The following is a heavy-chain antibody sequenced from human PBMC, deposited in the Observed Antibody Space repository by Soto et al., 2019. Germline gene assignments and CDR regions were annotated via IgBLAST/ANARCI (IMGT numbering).Heavy chain of an antibody. J-gene: IGHJ3*02. CDR2: ISGSGGST. CDR3: AKVDGCAFDI. CDR1: GFTFSSYA. V-gene: IGHV3-23*01. Sequence: EVQLLESGGGLVQPGGSLRLSCAASGFTFSSYAMSWVRQAPGKGLEWVSAISGSGGSTYYADSVKGRFTISRANSKNTLDLQMNSLRAEDKAVYYCAKVDGCAFDIWGQGTMVTVSS.